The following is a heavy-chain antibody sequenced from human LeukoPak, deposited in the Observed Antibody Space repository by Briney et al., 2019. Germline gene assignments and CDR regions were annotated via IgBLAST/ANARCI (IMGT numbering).Heavy chain of an antibody. Sequence: GGSLRLSCAASGFTFSSYAMTWIRQAPGKGLEWVSAISGSGGGTYYADSVRGRFTISRDNSKNTLYLQMNGLRADDTAIYYCAKGSGYSGYDLASYFDYWGQGNLATVSS. CDR1: GFTFSSYA. CDR3: AKGSGYSGYDLASYFDY. D-gene: IGHD5-12*01. J-gene: IGHJ4*02. V-gene: IGHV3-23*01. CDR2: ISGSGGGT.